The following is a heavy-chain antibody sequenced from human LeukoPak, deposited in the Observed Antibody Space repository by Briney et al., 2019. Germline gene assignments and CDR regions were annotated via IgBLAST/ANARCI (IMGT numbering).Heavy chain of an antibody. V-gene: IGHV4-39*01. CDR2: IYYSGST. CDR1: GGSVSSGSYY. Sequence: PSETLSLTCTVSGGSVSSGSYYWGWIRQPPGKGLEWIGSIYYSGSTYYNPSLKSRVTISVDTSKNQFSLKLSSVTAADTAVYYCARRNYDYVWGSYRYGNYFDYWGQGTLVTVSS. CDR3: ARRNYDYVWGSYRYGNYFDY. J-gene: IGHJ4*02. D-gene: IGHD3-16*02.